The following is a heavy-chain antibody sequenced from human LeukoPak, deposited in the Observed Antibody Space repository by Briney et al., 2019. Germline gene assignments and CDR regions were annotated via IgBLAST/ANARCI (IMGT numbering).Heavy chain of an antibody. J-gene: IGHJ6*02. V-gene: IGHV3-9*01. CDR2: ISWNSGSI. Sequence: GGSLRLSCAASGFTFDDYAMHWVRQAPGRGLEWVSGISWNSGSIGYADSVKGRFTISRDNAKNSLYLQMNSLRAEDTALYYCAKDKGSDYYGMDVWGQGTTVTVSS. CDR3: AKDKGSDYYGMDV. D-gene: IGHD6-19*01. CDR1: GFTFDDYA.